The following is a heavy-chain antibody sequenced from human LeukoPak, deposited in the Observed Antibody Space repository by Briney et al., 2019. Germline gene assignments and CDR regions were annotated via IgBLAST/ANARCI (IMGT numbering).Heavy chain of an antibody. V-gene: IGHV1-46*01. CDR3: ARAERITMIVGVAGYFDY. D-gene: IGHD3-22*01. CDR1: GYTFTSYH. CDR2: INPSGGST. Sequence: ASVKVSCKASGYTFTSYHMHWVRQAPGQGLEWMGIINPSGGSTSYAQKFQGRVTMTRDTSTSTVYMELSSLRSEDTAVYYCARAERITMIVGVAGYFDYWGQGTLVTVSS. J-gene: IGHJ4*02.